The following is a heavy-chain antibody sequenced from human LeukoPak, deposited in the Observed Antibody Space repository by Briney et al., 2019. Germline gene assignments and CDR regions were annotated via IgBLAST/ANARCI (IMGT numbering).Heavy chain of an antibody. V-gene: IGHV1-18*01. CDR1: GYTFTSYD. J-gene: IGHJ4*02. CDR2: IGAYNGNT. Sequence: ASVKVSCKASGYTFTSYDINWVRQATGQGLEWMGWIGAYNGNTNYAQKLQGRVTMTTDTSTSTAYMELRSLRSDDTAVYYCARVPPASSGWAWDWGQGTLVAVSS. D-gene: IGHD6-19*01. CDR3: ARVPPASSGWAWD.